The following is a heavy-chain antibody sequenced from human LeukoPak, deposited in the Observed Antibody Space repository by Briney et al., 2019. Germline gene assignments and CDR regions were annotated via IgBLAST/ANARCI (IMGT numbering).Heavy chain of an antibody. Sequence: GGSLRLSCAASGFTFSSYSMNWVRQAPGKGLEWVSSISSSSSYIYYADSVKGRFTISRDNAKNSLYLQMNSLRAKDTAVYYCARDRLGYCSSTSCYFHGMDVWGKGTTVTVSS. J-gene: IGHJ6*04. CDR2: ISSSSSYI. CDR3: ARDRLGYCSSTSCYFHGMDV. CDR1: GFTFSSYS. V-gene: IGHV3-21*01. D-gene: IGHD2-2*01.